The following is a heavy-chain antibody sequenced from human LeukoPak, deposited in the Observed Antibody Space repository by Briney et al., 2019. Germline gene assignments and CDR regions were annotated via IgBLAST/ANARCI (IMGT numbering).Heavy chain of an antibody. V-gene: IGHV4-39*07. CDR1: GDSISSGSFY. CDR2: INHSGST. Sequence: PSETLSLTCTVSGDSISSGSFYWSWIRQPPGKGLEWIGKINHSGSTNYNPSLKSRVTISVDTSKNQFSLKLSSVTAADTAVYYCARDRRDGYNQLPFDYWAREPWSPSPQ. J-gene: IGHJ4*02. D-gene: IGHD5-24*01. CDR3: ARDRRDGYNQLPFDY.